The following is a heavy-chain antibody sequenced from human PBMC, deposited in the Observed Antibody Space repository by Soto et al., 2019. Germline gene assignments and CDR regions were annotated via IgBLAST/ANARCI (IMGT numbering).Heavy chain of an antibody. CDR2: INSDGSVS. V-gene: IGHV3-74*02. J-gene: IGHJ6*03. D-gene: IGHD2-15*01. CDR1: GFTFRNYG. Sequence: EVQLVESGGGLVQPGGSLRLSCAASGFTFRNYGMYWVRQAPGQGLEWVSRINSDGSVSSYADSVKGRLTISRDNVKNTLYLLMDSLRAEDTAVYYCARGDCVGGSCYSLAGSFYYYMDAWGEGTTVTVFS. CDR3: ARGDCVGGSCYSLAGSFYYYMDA.